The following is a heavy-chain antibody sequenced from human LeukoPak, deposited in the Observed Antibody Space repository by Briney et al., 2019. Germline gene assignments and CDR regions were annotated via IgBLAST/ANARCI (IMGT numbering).Heavy chain of an antibody. V-gene: IGHV3-30-3*01. CDR1: GFTFSSYA. J-gene: IGHJ4*02. CDR3: ARAVGATLAHHVDY. D-gene: IGHD1-26*01. Sequence: GRSLRLSCAASGFTFSSYAMHWVRQAPGKGLEWVAVISYDGSNKYYADSVKGRFTISRDNSKNTLYLQMNSLRAEDTAVYYCARAVGATLAHHVDYWGQGTLVTVSS. CDR2: ISYDGSNK.